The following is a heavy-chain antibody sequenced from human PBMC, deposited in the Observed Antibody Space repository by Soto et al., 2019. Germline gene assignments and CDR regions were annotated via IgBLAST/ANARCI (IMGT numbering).Heavy chain of an antibody. V-gene: IGHV4-59*12. Sequence: SETLSLTCTVSGGSMTPNYWSWIRQTPEKGLEYIGYIHYSGTTDYNPSLRSRVTITVDTSKNQFSLKLSSVTAADTAVYYCARVTGRYYYGMDVWGQGTTVTVSS. CDR2: IHYSGTT. CDR1: GGSMTPNY. J-gene: IGHJ6*02. CDR3: ARVTGRYYYGMDV.